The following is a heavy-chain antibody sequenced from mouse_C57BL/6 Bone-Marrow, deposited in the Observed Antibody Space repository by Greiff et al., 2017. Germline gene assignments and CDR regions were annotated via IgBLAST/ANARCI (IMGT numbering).Heavy chain of an antibody. J-gene: IGHJ4*01. CDR2: INPSNGGT. Sequence: QVQLQQPGTELVKPGASVKLSCKASGYTFTSYWMHWVKQRPGQGLEWIGNINPSNGGTNYNEKFKSKATLTVDKSPSTASMQLSSLTSEDAAVYYCARRAGRELYYAMDYWGQGTSVTVSS. CDR3: ARRAGRELYYAMDY. CDR1: GYTFTSYW. V-gene: IGHV1-53*01.